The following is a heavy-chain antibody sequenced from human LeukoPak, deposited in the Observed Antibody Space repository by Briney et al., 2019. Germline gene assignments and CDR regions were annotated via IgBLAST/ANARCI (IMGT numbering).Heavy chain of an antibody. Sequence: ASVKVSCKASGYIFTSYDINWVRQATGQGLEWRGWMNPNSGNTGYAQKFQGPVTMTRNTSISTAYMELRSLRSDDTAVYYCARGFVTIFGVVTPNWFDPWGQGTLVTVSS. D-gene: IGHD3-3*01. CDR1: GYIFTSYD. V-gene: IGHV1-8*01. CDR2: MNPNSGNT. J-gene: IGHJ5*02. CDR3: ARGFVTIFGVVTPNWFDP.